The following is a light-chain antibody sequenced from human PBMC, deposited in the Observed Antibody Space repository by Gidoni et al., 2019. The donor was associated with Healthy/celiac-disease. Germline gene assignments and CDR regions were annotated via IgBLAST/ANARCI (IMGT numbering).Light chain of an antibody. J-gene: IGKJ3*01. CDR3: QQSYSTPKFT. Sequence: DIQMPQSPSSLSASVGDRVTITGRASQSISSYLNWYQQKPGKAPKLLIYAASSLQSGVPSRFSGSGSGRDFTLTISSRQPEDFATYDCQQSYSTPKFTFXPXTKVDIK. V-gene: IGKV1-39*01. CDR2: AAS. CDR1: QSISSY.